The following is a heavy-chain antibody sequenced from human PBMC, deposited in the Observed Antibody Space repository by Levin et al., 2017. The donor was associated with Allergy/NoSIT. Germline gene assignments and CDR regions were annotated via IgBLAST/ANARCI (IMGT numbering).Heavy chain of an antibody. V-gene: IGHV6-1*01. CDR2: TYYRSKWYN. J-gene: IGHJ6*02. CDR3: ARGPSGRPHSYYYYGMDV. CDR1: GDSVSSNSAA. D-gene: IGHD3-10*01. Sequence: SQTLSLTCAISGDSVSSNSAAWNWIRQSPSRGLEWLGRTYYRSKWYNDYAVSVKSRITINPDTSKNQFSLQLNSVTPEDTAVYYCARGPSGRPHSYYYYGMDVWGQGTTVTVSS.